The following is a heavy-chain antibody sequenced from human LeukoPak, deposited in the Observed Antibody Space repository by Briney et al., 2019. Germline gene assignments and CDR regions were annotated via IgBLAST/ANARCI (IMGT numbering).Heavy chain of an antibody. CDR1: GFPFSGYD. D-gene: IGHD3-3*01. Sequence: GGSLRLPCAGSGFPFSGYDVNWVRQAPGQGLEWVSVISDSGDYTSYADSVRGRFTISRDNSRNTLYLQMISLRPEDTAVYYCSKDTSIGNYCAEDVCCRFDSW. CDR2: ISDSGDYT. J-gene: IGHJ5*01. CDR3: SKDTSIGNYCAEDVCCRFDS. V-gene: IGHV3-23*01.